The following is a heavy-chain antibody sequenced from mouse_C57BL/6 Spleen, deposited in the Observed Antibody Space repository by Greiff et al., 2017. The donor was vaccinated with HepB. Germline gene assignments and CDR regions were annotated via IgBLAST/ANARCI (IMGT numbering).Heavy chain of an antibody. V-gene: IGHV6-3*01. D-gene: IGHD2-2*01. CDR2: IRLKSDNYAT. Sequence: VQLVESGGGLVQPGGSMKLSCVASGFTFSNYWMNWVRQSPEKGLEWVAQIRLKSDNYATHYAETVKGRFTISRDDYKSSVYLQMNNLRAKDTGIYYCTGHGYDRYCRSTLWGQGTTLTVSS. J-gene: IGHJ2*01. CDR3: TGHGYDRYCRSTL. CDR1: GFTFSNYW.